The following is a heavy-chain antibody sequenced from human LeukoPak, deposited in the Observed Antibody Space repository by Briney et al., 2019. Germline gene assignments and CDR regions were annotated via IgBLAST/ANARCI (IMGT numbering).Heavy chain of an antibody. J-gene: IGHJ4*02. CDR3: TREWYYGFDY. CDR1: GFSFSSYW. V-gene: IGHV3-7*05. Sequence: PGGSLRLSCAVSGFSFSSYWMSWVRQAPGKGPESVTNINQDGGEKYYVDSVKGRFTISRDNAKNSLYLQMNSLRAEDTAVYYCTREWYYGFDYWGQGTLVTVSS. CDR2: INQDGGEK. D-gene: IGHD3-10*01.